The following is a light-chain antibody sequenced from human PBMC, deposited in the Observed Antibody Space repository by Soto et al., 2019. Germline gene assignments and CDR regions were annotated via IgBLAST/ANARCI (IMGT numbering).Light chain of an antibody. J-gene: IGKJ4*01. CDR1: QSVTPS. V-gene: IGKV3-11*01. Sequence: ERVLTQSPATLSLSPGERVTLSCRASQSVTPSLLWYQQKRGQAPRLLIYAASNRATGIPARFSGSGSGTDFTLTISSLEPEDFAVYYCQQRSSWPLTFGGGTKVDIK. CDR2: AAS. CDR3: QQRSSWPLT.